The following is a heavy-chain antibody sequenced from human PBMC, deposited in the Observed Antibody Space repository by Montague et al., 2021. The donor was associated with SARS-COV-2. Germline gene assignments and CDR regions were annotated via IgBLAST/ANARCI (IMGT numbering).Heavy chain of an antibody. Sequence: SETLSLTCAVYGGSFSGYYWNWIRQPPGKGLEWIGEINHSGSAKYNPSLKRRVTISVDTSKNQFSLKLNSVTAADTAVHYRARLGEGVVPAPILGVGPYYSYFYMDVWGEGATVTVSS. CDR3: ARLGEGVVPAPILGVGPYYSYFYMDV. J-gene: IGHJ6*03. V-gene: IGHV4-34*01. D-gene: IGHD2-2*02. CDR1: GGSFSGYY. CDR2: INHSGSA.